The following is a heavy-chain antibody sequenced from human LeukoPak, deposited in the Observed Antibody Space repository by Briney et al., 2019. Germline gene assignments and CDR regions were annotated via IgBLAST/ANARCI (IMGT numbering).Heavy chain of an antibody. J-gene: IGHJ5*02. D-gene: IGHD1-26*01. CDR3: AQRQGPNSGSYDYFDP. CDR2: IHSSGYT. V-gene: IGHV4-4*09. Sequence: SETLSLTCTVSGGSLISYYWSWIRQPPGQGLEWIAYIHSSGYTNYNPSLRSRVTISVDTSKNYFSLTVTSVTAADTAVYYCAQRQGPNSGSYDYFDPWGQGTLVIVSS. CDR1: GGSLISYY.